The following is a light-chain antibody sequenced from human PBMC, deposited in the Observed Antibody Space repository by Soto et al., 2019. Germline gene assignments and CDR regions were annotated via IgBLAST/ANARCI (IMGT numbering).Light chain of an antibody. CDR3: CSYAGGSTYV. CDR2: EGS. Sequence: QSVLTQPASVSGSPGQSITISCTGTSSDVGSYNLVSWYQHHPGKAPKLMIYEGSKRPSGVSNRFSGSKSGNTASLTISGLQAEYESYYYCCSYAGGSTYVVGTGTKLTVL. V-gene: IGLV2-23*01. CDR1: SSDVGSYNL. J-gene: IGLJ1*01.